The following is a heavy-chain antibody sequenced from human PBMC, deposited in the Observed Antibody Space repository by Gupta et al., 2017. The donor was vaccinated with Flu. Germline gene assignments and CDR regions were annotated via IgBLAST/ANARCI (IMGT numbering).Heavy chain of an antibody. CDR2: IRAYNGNT. CDR3: ARSAARLYYYYGMDV. D-gene: IGHD6-6*01. Sequence: QVQLVQSGAEVKKPGASVKVSCKASGYTFTSYGISWVRQPPGQGLEWMGWIRAYNGNTNYAQKLQGRVTMTTDTSTSTAYMELRSLRSDDTGVYYCARSAARLYYYYGMDVWGQGTTVTVSS. V-gene: IGHV1-18*01. CDR1: GYTFTSYG. J-gene: IGHJ6*02.